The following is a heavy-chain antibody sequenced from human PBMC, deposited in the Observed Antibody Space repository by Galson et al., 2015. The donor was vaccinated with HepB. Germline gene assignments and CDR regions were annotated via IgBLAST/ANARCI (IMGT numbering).Heavy chain of an antibody. J-gene: IGHJ5*02. Sequence: SLRLSCAASGFTVSSNYMSWVRQAPGKGLEWVSVIYSGGSTYYADSVKGRFTISRDNSKNTLYLQMNSLRAEDTAVYYCARDPLGEWDWFDPWGQGTLVTVSS. CDR3: ARDPLGEWDWFDP. V-gene: IGHV3-66*02. CDR1: GFTVSSNY. CDR2: IYSGGST. D-gene: IGHD3-10*01.